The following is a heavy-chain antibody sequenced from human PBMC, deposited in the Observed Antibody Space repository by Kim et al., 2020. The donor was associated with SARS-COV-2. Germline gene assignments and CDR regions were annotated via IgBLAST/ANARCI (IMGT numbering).Heavy chain of an antibody. J-gene: IGHJ6*02. D-gene: IGHD2-15*01. CDR1: GYTFTGYY. V-gene: IGHV1-2*06. CDR2: INPNSGGT. Sequence: ASVKVSCKASGYTFTGYYMHWVRQAPGQGLEWMGRINPNSGGTNYAQKFQGRVTMTRDTSISTAYMELSRLRSDDTAVYYCAREGDCSGGSCYYYGMDVWGQGTTVTVSS. CDR3: AREGDCSGGSCYYYGMDV.